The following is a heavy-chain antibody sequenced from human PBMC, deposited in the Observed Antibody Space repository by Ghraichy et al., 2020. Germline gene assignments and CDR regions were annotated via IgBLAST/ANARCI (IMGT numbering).Heavy chain of an antibody. CDR2: IYRGGGT. J-gene: IGHJ6*02. V-gene: IGHV3-53*01. D-gene: IGHD3-10*01. CDR1: GFTVSSTY. Sequence: GGSLRLSCVASGFTVSSTYMSWVRQAPGKGPEWVSVIYRGGGTDYTDSVKGRFTISRDNSENTVYLQMNSLRAEDTALYYCARDVPNNYYHYGMDVWGQGTTVTVSS. CDR3: ARDVPNNYYHYGMDV.